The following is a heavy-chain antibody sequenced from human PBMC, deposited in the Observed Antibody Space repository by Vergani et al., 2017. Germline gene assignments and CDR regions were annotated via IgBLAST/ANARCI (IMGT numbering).Heavy chain of an antibody. CDR3: ARGGGGGAFDI. V-gene: IGHV4-34*01. CDR2: INHSGST. J-gene: IGHJ3*02. D-gene: IGHD3-16*01. CDR1: GGSFSGYY. Sequence: QVQLQQWGAGLLKPSETLSLTCAVYGGSFSGYYWSWIRQPPGKGLEWIGEINHSGSTNYNPSLKSRVTISVDTSKTQFSLKLSSVTAADTAVYYCARGGGGGAFDIWGQGTMVTVSS.